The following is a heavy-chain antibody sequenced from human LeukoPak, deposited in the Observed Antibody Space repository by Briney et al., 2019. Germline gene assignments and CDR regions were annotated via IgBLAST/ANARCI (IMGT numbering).Heavy chain of an antibody. CDR2: IRGNGDTA. CDR3: AKGQELDDGVFDS. V-gene: IGHV3-23*01. CDR1: XFTFSSIA. D-gene: IGHD1-1*01. Sequence: VQPGGSLRLSCAASXFTFSSIAMTWVRQAPGKGLEWVSTIRGNGDTAYNAGSVRGRFAISRDDSKNALFLQMNSLRLEDTAIYYCAKGQELDDGVFDSWGQGTRVTVSS. J-gene: IGHJ4*02.